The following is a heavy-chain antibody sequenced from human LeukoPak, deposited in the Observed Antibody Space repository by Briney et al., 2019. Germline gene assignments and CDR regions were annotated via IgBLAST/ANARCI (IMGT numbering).Heavy chain of an antibody. CDR2: INPNSGGT. J-gene: IGHJ4*02. Sequence: ASVKVSCKASGYTFTGYYMHWVRQAPGQGLEWRGWINPNSGGTNHAQKFQGRVTMTRDTPISTAYMGLSRLRSDDTAVYYCARDGDWGPDYWGQGTLVTVSS. CDR1: GYTFTGYY. D-gene: IGHD7-27*01. V-gene: IGHV1-2*02. CDR3: ARDGDWGPDY.